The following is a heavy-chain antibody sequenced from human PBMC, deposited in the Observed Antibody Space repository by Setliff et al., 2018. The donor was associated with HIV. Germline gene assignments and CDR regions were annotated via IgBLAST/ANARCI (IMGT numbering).Heavy chain of an antibody. CDR2: INHSGNT. D-gene: IGHD3-22*01. CDR1: GGSLDGYY. Sequence: PSETLSLTCTVYGGSLDGYYWSWIRQTPGKGLEWIAEINHSGNTNYNPSLKSRVTISVVTSKSHFSLKMTSVTAADTAIYYCARGALSLTMTKLLSFFDSWGQGTQVTVSS. CDR3: ARGALSLTMTKLLSFFDS. V-gene: IGHV4-34*01. J-gene: IGHJ4*02.